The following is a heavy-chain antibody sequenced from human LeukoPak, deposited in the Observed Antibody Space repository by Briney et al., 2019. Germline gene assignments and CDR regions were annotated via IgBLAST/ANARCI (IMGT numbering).Heavy chain of an antibody. D-gene: IGHD6-6*01. J-gene: IGHJ4*02. V-gene: IGHV3-23*01. CDR2: ITGGGDDT. CDR1: GFTFSNYA. Sequence: GGSLRLSCTASGFTFSNYAMGWVRQAPGKGLEWISAITGGGDDTYHADSVKGRLTIPRDNSKNTLYLQMNSLRVEDTAVYYCAKGSTSSRPYYFDYWGQGALVTVSS. CDR3: AKGSTSSRPYYFDY.